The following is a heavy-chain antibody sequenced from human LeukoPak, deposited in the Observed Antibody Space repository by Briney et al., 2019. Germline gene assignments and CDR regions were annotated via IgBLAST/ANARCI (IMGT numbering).Heavy chain of an antibody. D-gene: IGHD2-15*01. Sequence: SGGSTSYAQKFQGRVTMTRDTSTSTVYMELSSLRSEDTAVYYCARDLRDCSGGSCYSGRNYWGQGTLVTVSS. V-gene: IGHV1-46*01. CDR3: ARDLRDCSGGSCYSGRNY. CDR2: SGGST. J-gene: IGHJ4*02.